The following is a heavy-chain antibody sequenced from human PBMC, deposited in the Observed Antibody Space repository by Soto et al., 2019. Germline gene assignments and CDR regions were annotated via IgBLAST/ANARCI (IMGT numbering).Heavy chain of an antibody. CDR2: IYYSGST. J-gene: IGHJ5*02. D-gene: IGHD2-15*01. Sequence: SETLSLTCTVSGGSISSYYWSWSRQPPGKGLDWIGYIYYSGSTNYNPSLKSRVTISIDTSRNQFSLKLTSVTAADTAVYYCARGRVVVGAGRHCNWFDPWGQGTLVTVSS. CDR3: ARGRVVVGAGRHCNWFDP. V-gene: IGHV4-59*01. CDR1: GGSISSYY.